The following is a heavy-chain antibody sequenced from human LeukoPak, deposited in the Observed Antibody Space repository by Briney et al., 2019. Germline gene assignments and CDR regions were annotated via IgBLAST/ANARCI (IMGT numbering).Heavy chain of an antibody. CDR1: GGSISSYY. J-gene: IGHJ4*02. CDR3: ARGEYCSGGSCYGGAFDY. CDR2: IYYSGST. V-gene: IGHV4-59*01. Sequence: PSETLSLTCTVSGGSISSYYWSWIRQPPGKGLEWIRYIYYSGSTNYNPSLKSRVTISVDTSKNQFSLKLSSVTAADTAVYYCARGEYCSGGSCYGGAFDYWGQGTLVTVSS. D-gene: IGHD2-15*01.